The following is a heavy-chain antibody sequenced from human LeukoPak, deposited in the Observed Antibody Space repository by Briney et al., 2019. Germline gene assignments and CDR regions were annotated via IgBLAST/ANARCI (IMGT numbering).Heavy chain of an antibody. CDR3: ARQNYYDSSGYYIDY. V-gene: IGHV4-59*02. CDR1: GVSVKSYY. CDR2: IYYSGST. D-gene: IGHD3-22*01. J-gene: IGHJ4*02. Sequence: SETLSLTCTVSGVSVKSYYWSWIRQPPGKGLEWIGYIYYSGSTNYNPSLKSRVTISVDTSKNQFSLKLSSVTAADTAVYYCARQNYYDSSGYYIDYWGQGTLVTVSS.